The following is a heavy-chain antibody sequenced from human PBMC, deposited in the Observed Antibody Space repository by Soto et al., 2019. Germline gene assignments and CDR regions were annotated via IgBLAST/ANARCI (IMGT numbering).Heavy chain of an antibody. CDR3: ARDPVYSGYDYGFDY. CDR2: INPNSGGT. J-gene: IGHJ4*02. V-gene: IGHV1-2*04. Sequence: ASVKVSCKASGYTFTGYYMHWVRQAPGQGLEWMGWINPNSGGTNYAQKFQGWVTMTRDTSISTAYMELSRLRSDDTAVYYCARDPVYSGYDYGFDYWGQGTLVTVSS. D-gene: IGHD5-12*01. CDR1: GYTFTGYY.